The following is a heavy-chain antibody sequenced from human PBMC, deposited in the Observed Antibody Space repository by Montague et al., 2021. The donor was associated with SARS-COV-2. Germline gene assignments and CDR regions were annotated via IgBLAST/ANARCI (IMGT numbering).Heavy chain of an antibody. D-gene: IGHD3-22*01. V-gene: IGHV4-39*01. Sequence: SETRSLACTVSGGSISSSSYYWGWTRQPPGKGLEWIGSIYYSGSTYYNPSLKSRVTISVDTSKNQFSLKLSSVTAADTAMYYCARFPTSYYYDSKAAPATPDAFDIWGQGTMVTVSS. CDR2: IYYSGST. CDR3: ARFPTSYYYDSKAAPATPDAFDI. CDR1: GGSISSSSYY. J-gene: IGHJ3*02.